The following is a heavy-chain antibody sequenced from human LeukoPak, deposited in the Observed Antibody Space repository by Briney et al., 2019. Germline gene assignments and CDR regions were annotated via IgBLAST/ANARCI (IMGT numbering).Heavy chain of an antibody. CDR3: ARVGGYDTEDY. J-gene: IGHJ4*02. CDR2: IWYDGSNK. V-gene: IGHV3-33*01. CDR1: GFTFSSYG. D-gene: IGHD5-12*01. Sequence: GGSLRLSCAASGFTFSSYGMHWVRQAPGKGLEWVAVIWYDGSNKYYADSVKGRFTISRDNSKNTLYLQMNSLRAEDTAVYYCARVGGYDTEDYWGQGTLVTVSS.